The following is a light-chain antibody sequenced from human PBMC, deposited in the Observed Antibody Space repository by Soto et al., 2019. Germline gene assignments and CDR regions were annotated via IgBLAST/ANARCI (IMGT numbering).Light chain of an antibody. CDR3: QQRYSTPPT. V-gene: IGKV1-39*01. J-gene: IGKJ4*01. CDR1: QSISSY. Sequence: DIQMTQSPSSLSASVGDRVTITCRASQSISSYLNWYQQKPGKAPNLLIYAASSLQGGVPSRFTGSGSGTDFTLTISSLQPEDFATYYCQQRYSTPPTFGGGTKVELK. CDR2: AAS.